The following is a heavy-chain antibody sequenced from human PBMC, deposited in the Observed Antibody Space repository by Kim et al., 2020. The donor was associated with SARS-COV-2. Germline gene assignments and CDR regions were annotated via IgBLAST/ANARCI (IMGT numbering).Heavy chain of an antibody. CDR1: GGSFSGYY. D-gene: IGHD3-22*01. J-gene: IGHJ4*02. CDR3: NGVYYDSSGPHYFDY. CDR2: INHSGST. Sequence: SETLSLTCAVYGGSFSGYYWSWIRQPPGKGLEWIGEINHSGSTNYNPSLKSRVTISVDTSKNQFSLKLSSVTAADTAVYYCNGVYYDSSGPHYFDYWGQGTLVTVSS. V-gene: IGHV4-34*01.